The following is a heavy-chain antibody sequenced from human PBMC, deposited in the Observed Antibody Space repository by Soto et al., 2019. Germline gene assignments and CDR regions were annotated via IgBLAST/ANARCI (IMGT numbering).Heavy chain of an antibody. CDR1: GYSFTIYC. J-gene: IGHJ6*02. CDR3: ARPRYSSSWCGMDV. CDR2: IYPGDSDT. V-gene: IGHV5-51*01. Sequence: PGESLKISGKGSGYSFTIYCIGWVLQMPGKGLEWMGIIYPGDSDTTYSPSFQGQVTISADKSINTAYLQWNNLKASDTAMYYCARPRYSSSWCGMDVWGQGTTVTVS. D-gene: IGHD6-13*01.